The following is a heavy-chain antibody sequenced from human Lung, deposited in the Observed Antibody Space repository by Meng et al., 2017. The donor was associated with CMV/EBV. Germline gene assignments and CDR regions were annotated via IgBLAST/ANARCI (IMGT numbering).Heavy chain of an antibody. CDR3: VRDRNYGVYLGSDY. CDR2: ISWNSGNI. Sequence: LXCAASGFSFDDHAMHWVRQAPGKGLEWVSGISWNSGNIGYADSVKGRFTISRDNAKNSLYLQMDNLRTEDTALYYCVRDRNYGVYLGSDYWGQGXLVTVSS. CDR1: GFSFDDHA. J-gene: IGHJ4*02. V-gene: IGHV3-9*01. D-gene: IGHD4-17*01.